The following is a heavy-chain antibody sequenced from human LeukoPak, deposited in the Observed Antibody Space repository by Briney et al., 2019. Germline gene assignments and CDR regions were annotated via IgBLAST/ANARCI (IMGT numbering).Heavy chain of an antibody. D-gene: IGHD3-16*02. CDR1: GFSFSSYA. J-gene: IGHJ3*02. CDR2: IRGSGGST. CDR3: AHLGGYHI. Sequence: PGQSLRLSCAASGFSFSSYAMSWVRQAPGRGVEWVSAIRGSGGSTYYADSVKGRFTISRDNSKNTLYLQMHSLRAEDTAVYYCAHLGGYHIWGEGTMVTVSS. V-gene: IGHV3-23*01.